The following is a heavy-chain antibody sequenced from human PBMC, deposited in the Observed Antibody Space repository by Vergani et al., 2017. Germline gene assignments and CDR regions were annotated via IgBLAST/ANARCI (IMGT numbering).Heavy chain of an antibody. V-gene: IGHV1-8*01. Sequence: QVQLLQSGAEVKKPGASVKVSCKASGYTFTSYDINWVRQATGQGLEWMGWMNPNSGNTGYAQKFQGRVTMTRNTSISTAYMELSSLRSEDTAVYYCARVPSYYDFWSGYLYYYYGMDVWGQGTTVTVSS. CDR2: MNPNSGNT. CDR3: ARVPSYYDFWSGYLYYYYGMDV. J-gene: IGHJ6*02. CDR1: GYTFTSYD. D-gene: IGHD3-3*01.